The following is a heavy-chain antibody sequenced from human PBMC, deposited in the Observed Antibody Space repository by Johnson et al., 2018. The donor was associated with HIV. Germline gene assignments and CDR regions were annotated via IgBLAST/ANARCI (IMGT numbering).Heavy chain of an antibody. V-gene: IGHV3-48*01. CDR2: ITGSGTVV. D-gene: IGHD1-26*01. CDR3: VRVGGNGNYFFDPFDM. CDR1: RFTVSSNY. J-gene: IGHJ3*02. Sequence: VQLVESGGGLVQPGGSLRLSCAASRFTVSSNYMTWVRQAPGKGLEWVSYITGSGTVVYYADSVQGRLTISRDNSKNTLYLQMNSLRVEDTALYYCVRVGGNGNYFFDPFDMWGQGTMVTVSS.